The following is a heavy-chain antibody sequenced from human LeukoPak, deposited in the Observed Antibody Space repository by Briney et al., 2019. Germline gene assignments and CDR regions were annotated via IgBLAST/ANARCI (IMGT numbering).Heavy chain of an antibody. D-gene: IGHD6-19*01. Sequence: GASVKVSCKASGYTFTCYYMHWVRQAPGQGLEWMGWINPNSGDTNYAQKFQGRVTMTRDTSISTAYMELSRLRSDDTAVYYCAREKVAVAGFDYWGQGTLVTVSS. J-gene: IGHJ4*02. CDR1: GYTFTCYY. CDR3: AREKVAVAGFDY. V-gene: IGHV1-2*02. CDR2: INPNSGDT.